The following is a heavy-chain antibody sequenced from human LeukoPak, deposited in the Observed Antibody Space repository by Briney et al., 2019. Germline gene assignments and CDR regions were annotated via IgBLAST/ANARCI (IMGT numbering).Heavy chain of an antibody. CDR3: ARDGNWYQGVYYYYMDV. J-gene: IGHJ6*03. CDR2: INPNSGGT. Sequence: ASVKVSCKASGYTFTGYYMHWVRQAPGQGLEWMGWINPNSGGTNYAQKFQGRVTMTRDTSISTAYMELSRLRSDDTAVYYCARDGNWYQGVYYYYMDVWGKGTTVTVSS. D-gene: IGHD2-2*01. V-gene: IGHV1-2*02. CDR1: GYTFTGYY.